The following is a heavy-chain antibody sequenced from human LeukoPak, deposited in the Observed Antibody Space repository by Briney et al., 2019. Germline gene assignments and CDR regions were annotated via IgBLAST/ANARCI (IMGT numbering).Heavy chain of an antibody. D-gene: IGHD3-22*01. CDR2: ISGSGGST. J-gene: IGHJ4*02. V-gene: IGHV3-23*01. CDR1: GFTFSSYA. Sequence: GGSLRLSCAASGFTFSSYAMSWVRQAPGKGLEWVSAISGSGGSTYYADSVKGRFTISRDNSKNTLYLQMNSLRAEDTAVHYCAKSEDNYDINYFDYWGQGTLVTVSS. CDR3: AKSEDNYDINYFDY.